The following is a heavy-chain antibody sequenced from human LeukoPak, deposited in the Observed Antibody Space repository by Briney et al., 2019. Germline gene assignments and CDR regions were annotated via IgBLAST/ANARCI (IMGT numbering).Heavy chain of an antibody. Sequence: ASVKVSCKVSGYTLTELSMRWVRQAPGKGLGWMGGFDPEDGEAIYAQKFQGRVTMTEDTSTDTAYMELSSLRSEDTAVYYCATGRLDCSSTSCSNYFDYWGQGTLVTVSS. CDR3: ATGRLDCSSTSCSNYFDY. CDR1: GYTLTELS. V-gene: IGHV1-24*01. J-gene: IGHJ4*02. CDR2: FDPEDGEA. D-gene: IGHD2-2*01.